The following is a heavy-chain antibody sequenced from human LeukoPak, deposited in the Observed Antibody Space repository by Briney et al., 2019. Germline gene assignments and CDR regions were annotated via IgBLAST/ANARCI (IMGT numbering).Heavy chain of an antibody. CDR2: IFPRDSET. V-gene: IGHV5-51*01. J-gene: IGHJ4*02. CDR1: GYSFTSYW. CDR3: ARQGDYDLDY. Sequence: KRGESLKISCEGSGYSFTSYWIGWVRQLPGKGLEWMGIIFPRDSETRYSPSFQGQVTISADKSINTAYLQWSSLKASDTAMYYCARQGDYDLDYWGLGTLVTVSS. D-gene: IGHD4-17*01.